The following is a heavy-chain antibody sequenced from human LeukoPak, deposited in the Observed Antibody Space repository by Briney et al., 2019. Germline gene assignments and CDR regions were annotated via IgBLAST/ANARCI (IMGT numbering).Heavy chain of an antibody. V-gene: IGHV4-34*01. D-gene: IGHD3-10*01. J-gene: IGHJ4*02. CDR2: INHSGST. CDR3: ARGRLLWFGEGYYFDY. CDR1: GGSFSGYY. Sequence: SETQSLTCAVYGGSFSGYYWSWIRQPPGKGLEWIGEINHSGSTNYNPSLKSRVTISVDTSKNQFSLKLSSVTAADTAVYYCARGRLLWFGEGYYFDYWGQGTLVTVSS.